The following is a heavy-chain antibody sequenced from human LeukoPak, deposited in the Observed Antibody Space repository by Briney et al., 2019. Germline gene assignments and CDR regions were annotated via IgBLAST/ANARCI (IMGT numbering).Heavy chain of an antibody. Sequence: SVTLSLTCTVSGGSISSYYWSWIRQPPGKGLEWIGYIYYGGNTNYNPSLKSRVTISVDTSKNQFSLKPTSVTAADTAVYYCARGYNWNEPSDYWGQGTLVTVSS. CDR2: IYYGGNT. D-gene: IGHD1-20*01. V-gene: IGHV4-59*01. J-gene: IGHJ4*02. CDR1: GGSISSYY. CDR3: ARGYNWNEPSDY.